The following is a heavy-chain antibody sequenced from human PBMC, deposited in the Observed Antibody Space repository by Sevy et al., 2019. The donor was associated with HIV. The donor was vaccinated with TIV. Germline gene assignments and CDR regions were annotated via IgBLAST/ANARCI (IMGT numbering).Heavy chain of an antibody. D-gene: IGHD2-15*01. J-gene: IGHJ3*02. V-gene: IGHV3-11*01. Sequence: GGSLRLSCAGSGLRLSDHSMTWIRQAPGKGLEWVAYISRSGSNIYYTDSVKGRFTISRYSAKNLLYLQMANLRAEDTGVYICATSPTYCNIHSCPFKAFNIWGQGTKVTV. CDR1: GLRLSDHS. CDR3: ATSPTYCNIHSCPFKAFNI. CDR2: ISRSGSNI.